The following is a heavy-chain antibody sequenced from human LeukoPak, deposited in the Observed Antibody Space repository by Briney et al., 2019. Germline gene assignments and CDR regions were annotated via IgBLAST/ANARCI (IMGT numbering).Heavy chain of an antibody. V-gene: IGHV6-1*01. D-gene: IGHD6-13*01. Sequence: SQTLSLTCAISGGSVSSNSAAWNWIRQSPSRGLEWLGRTYYRSKWYNDYAVSVKSRITINPDTSKNQFSLQLNSVTPEDTAVYYCARDLLQHGNYYYYMDVWGKGTTVTVSS. CDR3: ARDLLQHGNYYYYMDV. CDR2: TYYRSKWYN. CDR1: GGSVSSNSAA. J-gene: IGHJ6*03.